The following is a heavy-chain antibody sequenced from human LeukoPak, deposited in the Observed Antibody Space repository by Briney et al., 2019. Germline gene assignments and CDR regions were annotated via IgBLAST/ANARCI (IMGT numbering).Heavy chain of an antibody. V-gene: IGHV1-18*01. CDR2: ISAYNGNT. Sequence: ASVKVSCKASGYTFTSYGISWVRQAPGQGLEWMGWISAYNGNTNYAQKLQGRVTMTTDTSTSTAYMELRSLRSDDTAVYYCARLYCSGGSCYFFTDAFDIWGQGTMVTVSS. D-gene: IGHD2-15*01. J-gene: IGHJ3*02. CDR1: GYTFTSYG. CDR3: ARLYCSGGSCYFFTDAFDI.